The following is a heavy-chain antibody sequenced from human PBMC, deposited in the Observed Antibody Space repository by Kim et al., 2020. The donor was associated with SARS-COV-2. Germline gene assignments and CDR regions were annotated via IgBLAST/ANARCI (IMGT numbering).Heavy chain of an antibody. J-gene: IGHJ4*02. CDR1: GGSVSSANW. CDR2: ISHSGNT. V-gene: IGHV4-4*02. D-gene: IGHD3-10*01. Sequence: SETLSHTCAVSGGSVSSANWWTWVRQSPKKGLEWIGEISHSGNTNYNPSLKSRVTISIDKSKNQFSLKVSSVTAADTAVYYCARDWGMVQGVLEYWGQGT. CDR3: ARDWGMVQGVLEY.